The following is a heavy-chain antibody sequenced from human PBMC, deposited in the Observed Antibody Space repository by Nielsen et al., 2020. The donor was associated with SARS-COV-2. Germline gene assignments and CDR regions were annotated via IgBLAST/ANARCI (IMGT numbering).Heavy chain of an antibody. CDR2: ISYDGSNK. V-gene: IGHV3-30-3*01. J-gene: IGHJ4*02. Sequence: GGSLRLSCAASGFTFSSYAMHWVRQAPGKGLEWVAVISYDGSNKYYADSVKGRFTISRDNSKNTLYLQMNSLRAEDTAVYYCAKADSSRPPDSNRMVVPALPFDYWGQGTLVTVSS. D-gene: IGHD2-2*01. CDR3: AKADSSRPPDSNRMVVPALPFDY. CDR1: GFTFSSYA.